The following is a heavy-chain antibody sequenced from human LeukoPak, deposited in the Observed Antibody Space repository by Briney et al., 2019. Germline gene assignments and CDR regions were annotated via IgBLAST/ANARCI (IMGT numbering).Heavy chain of an antibody. CDR1: GYTFTSNY. CDR3: ARQSSGGYGLGY. J-gene: IGHJ4*02. D-gene: IGHD5-12*01. V-gene: IGHV1-2*02. CDR2: INPNSGGT. Sequence: GASVTVSCKASGYTFTSNYMHWVRQTPGQGLEWMGWINPNSGGTNYAQKFQGRVTMTRDTSISTAYMELSRLRSDDTAVYYCARQSSGGYGLGYWGQGTLVTVSS.